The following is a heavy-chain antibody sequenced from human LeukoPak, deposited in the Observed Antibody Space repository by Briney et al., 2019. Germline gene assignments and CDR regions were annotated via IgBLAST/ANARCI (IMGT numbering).Heavy chain of an antibody. D-gene: IGHD4-23*01. CDR2: IYYSGST. CDR3: AREVADGGNSEDI. CDR1: GGSISSYY. V-gene: IGHV4-59*12. J-gene: IGHJ3*02. Sequence: SETLSLTCTVSGGSISSYYWSWIRQPPGKGLEWIGYIYYSGSTNYNPSLKSRVTISVDTSKNQFSLKLSSVTAADTAVYYCAREVADGGNSEDIWGQGTMVTVSS.